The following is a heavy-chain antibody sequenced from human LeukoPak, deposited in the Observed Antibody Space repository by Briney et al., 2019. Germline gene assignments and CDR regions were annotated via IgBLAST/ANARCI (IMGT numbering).Heavy chain of an antibody. CDR1: GGSISSSSYY. CDR3: ARHERKKVTMVRGVIGLYYYYYMDV. D-gene: IGHD3-10*01. Sequence: SETLSLTCTVSGGSISSSSYYWGWIRQPPGKGLEWIGSIYYSGSTYYNPSLKSRVTISVDTSKNQFSLKLSSVTAADTAVYYCARHERKKVTMVRGVIGLYYYYYMDVWGKGTTVTISS. CDR2: IYYSGST. V-gene: IGHV4-39*01. J-gene: IGHJ6*03.